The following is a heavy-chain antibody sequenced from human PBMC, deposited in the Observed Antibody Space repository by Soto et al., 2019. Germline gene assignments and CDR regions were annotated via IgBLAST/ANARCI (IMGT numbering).Heavy chain of an antibody. CDR2: IIPIFGTA. D-gene: IGHD5-12*01. CDR1: GGTFSSYA. CDR3: ARGGRDGYNGHFDY. J-gene: IGHJ4*02. V-gene: IGHV1-69*06. Sequence: QVQLVQSGAEVKKPGSSVKVSCKASGGTFSSYAISWVRQAPGQGLEWMGGIIPIFGTANYAQKFQGRVTITADKATSTDYMELSSLRSEDTAVYYCARGGRDGYNGHFDYWGQGTLVTVSS.